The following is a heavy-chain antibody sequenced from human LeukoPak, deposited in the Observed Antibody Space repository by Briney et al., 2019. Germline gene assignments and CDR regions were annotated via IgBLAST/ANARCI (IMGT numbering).Heavy chain of an antibody. CDR2: INHSGST. CDR1: GGSFSGYY. Sequence: PSETLSLTCAVYGGSFSGYYWSWIRQPPGKGLEWIGEINHSGSTNYNPSLKSRVTISVDTSKNQFSLKLSPVTAADTAVYYCARGFLPPPTIFGAALVAFDIWGQGTMVTVSS. V-gene: IGHV4-34*01. CDR3: ARGFLPPPTIFGAALVAFDI. J-gene: IGHJ3*02. D-gene: IGHD3-3*01.